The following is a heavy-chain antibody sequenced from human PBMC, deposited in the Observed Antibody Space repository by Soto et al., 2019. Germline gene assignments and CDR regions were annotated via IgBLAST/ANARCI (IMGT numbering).Heavy chain of an antibody. V-gene: IGHV3-7*01. CDR1: GFTFSGYW. CDR2: IKKDGSET. CDR3: AAGSGWIIDS. J-gene: IGHJ5*01. Sequence: GGSLRLSCAASGFTFSGYWMNWVRQAPGKGLEWVANIKKDGSETFYVDSVKGRFTVSRDNAKNSLYLQMNSLRGDDTAVYYCAAGSGWIIDSWSQGTLVTVSS. D-gene: IGHD6-19*01.